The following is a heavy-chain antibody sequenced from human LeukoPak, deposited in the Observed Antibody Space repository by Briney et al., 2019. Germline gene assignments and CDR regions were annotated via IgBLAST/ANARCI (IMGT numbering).Heavy chain of an antibody. V-gene: IGHV4-30-4*01. D-gene: IGHD3-3*01. CDR2: IYYSGST. CDR3: ARKGIFGVVVDY. J-gene: IGHJ4*02. CDR1: GGSISSGDYY. Sequence: SQTLSLTCTVSGGSISSGDYYWSWIRQRPGKGLEWIGYIYYSGSTYYNPSLKSRVTISVDTSKNQFSLKLSSVTAADTAVYYCARKGIFGVVVDYWGQGTLVTVSS.